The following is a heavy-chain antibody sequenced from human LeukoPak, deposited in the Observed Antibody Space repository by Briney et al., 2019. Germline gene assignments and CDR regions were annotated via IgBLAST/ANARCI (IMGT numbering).Heavy chain of an antibody. CDR1: GGSFSGYY. V-gene: IGHV4-34*01. CDR3: ARRAYYYGSGSYYNVGDY. CDR2: INHSGST. D-gene: IGHD3-10*01. J-gene: IGHJ4*02. Sequence: SETLSLTCAVYGGSFSGYYWSWIRQPPGKGLEWIGEINHSGSTNYNPSLKSRVTISVDTSKNQFSLKLSSVTAADTAVYYCARRAYYYGSGSYYNVGDYWGQGTLVTVSS.